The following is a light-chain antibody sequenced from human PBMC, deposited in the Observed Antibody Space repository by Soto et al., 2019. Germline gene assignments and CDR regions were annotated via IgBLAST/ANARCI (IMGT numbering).Light chain of an antibody. CDR2: GAS. CDR3: HQYDNWPWT. CDR1: QSVTTR. Sequence: NVLTQPPGTLSLSPLERGNISCRASQSVTTRLAWYQQKPGQAPRLLTYGASRRATGFPARFSGSGSGTDFTLTISSLQSEDFAVYYCHQYDNWPWTFGQGTKVDI. J-gene: IGKJ1*01. V-gene: IGKV3-15*01.